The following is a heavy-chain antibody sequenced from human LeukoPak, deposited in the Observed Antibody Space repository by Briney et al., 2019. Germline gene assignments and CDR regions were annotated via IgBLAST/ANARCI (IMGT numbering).Heavy chain of an antibody. Sequence: SVKVSCKASGGTFSSYAISWVRQAPGQGLEWMGGIIPIFGTANYARKFQGRVTITTDESTSTAYMELSSLRSEDTAVYYCARANYDYVWGSYRYPDYWGQGTLVTVSS. CDR2: IIPIFGTA. V-gene: IGHV1-69*05. CDR1: GGTFSSYA. D-gene: IGHD3-16*02. J-gene: IGHJ4*02. CDR3: ARANYDYVWGSYRYPDY.